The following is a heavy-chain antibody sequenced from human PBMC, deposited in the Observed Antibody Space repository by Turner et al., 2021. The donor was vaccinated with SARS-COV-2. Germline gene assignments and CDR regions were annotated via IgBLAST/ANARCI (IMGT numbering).Heavy chain of an antibody. CDR2: MYYGGST. CDR1: GGSISRSSYY. Sequence: QLQLQESGPGLVKPSETLSLTCTVSGGSISRSSYYWGWIRQPPGKGLGWIGSMYYGGSTYYNPSLKSRVTISVDTSNNQFSLKLSSVTAADTAVYYCARLPVGYYGSGSYYHYGMDVWGQGTTVTVSS. J-gene: IGHJ6*02. V-gene: IGHV4-39*01. CDR3: ARLPVGYYGSGSYYHYGMDV. D-gene: IGHD3-10*01.